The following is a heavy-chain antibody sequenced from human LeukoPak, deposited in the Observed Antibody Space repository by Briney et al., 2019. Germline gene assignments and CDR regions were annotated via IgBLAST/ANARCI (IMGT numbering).Heavy chain of an antibody. CDR2: IKKKDDGGTT. CDR3: STDNLDYDYVWGTYREVNYFDY. Sequence: GGSLRLSCAASGFPFSDDWMSWVRQAPGKGLEWVGRIKKKDDGGTTDYAAPVKGRFTISRDDSKNTVYLQMNNLKNEDTGVYYCSTDNLDYDYVWGTYREVNYFDYWGQGTLVTVSS. J-gene: IGHJ4*02. D-gene: IGHD3-16*02. V-gene: IGHV3-15*01. CDR1: GFPFSDDW.